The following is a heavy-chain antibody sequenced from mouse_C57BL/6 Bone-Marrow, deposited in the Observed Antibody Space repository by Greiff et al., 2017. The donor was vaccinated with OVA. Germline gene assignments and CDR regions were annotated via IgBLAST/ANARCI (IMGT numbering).Heavy chain of an antibody. J-gene: IGHJ2*01. CDR3: ARGDGNYDFDY. D-gene: IGHD2-1*01. CDR1: GYTFTDYY. CDR2: INPNNGGT. Sequence: VQLQQSGPELVKPGASVKISCKASGYTFTDYYMNWVKQSHGKSLEWIGDINPNNGGTSYNQKFKGKATLTVDKSSSTAYMELRSLTSEDSAVYYCARGDGNYDFDYWGQGTTLTVSS. V-gene: IGHV1-26*01.